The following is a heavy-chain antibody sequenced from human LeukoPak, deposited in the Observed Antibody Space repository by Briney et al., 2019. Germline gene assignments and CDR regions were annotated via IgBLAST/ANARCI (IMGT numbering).Heavy chain of an antibody. V-gene: IGHV4-4*02. J-gene: IGHJ5*02. CDR2: IYHSGRT. D-gene: IGHD3-9*01. Sequence: SGTLSLTCAVSGGSISSSNWWSWVRQPPGKGLGWIGEIYHSGRTNYSPSLESRVTVSVDTSKNQFSLKLSSVTAADTAVYYCASDNYDILTGSVNWFDPWGQGTLVTVSS. CDR3: ASDNYDILTGSVNWFDP. CDR1: GGSISSSNW.